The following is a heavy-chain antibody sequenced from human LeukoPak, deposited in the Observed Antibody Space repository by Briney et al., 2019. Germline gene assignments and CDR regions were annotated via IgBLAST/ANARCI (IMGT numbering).Heavy chain of an antibody. CDR2: INWNGGSP. J-gene: IGHJ6*03. CDR3: AREVYYDFWSGYYTYYYYYMDV. V-gene: IGHV3-20*04. CDR1: GFTFDDYG. Sequence: GGSLRLSCAASGFTFDDYGMSWVRQAPGKGLEWVSGINWNGGSPGYADSVKGRFTISRDNAKNSLYLQMNSLRAEDTALYYCAREVYYDFWSGYYTYYYYYMDVWGKGTTVTVSS. D-gene: IGHD3-3*01.